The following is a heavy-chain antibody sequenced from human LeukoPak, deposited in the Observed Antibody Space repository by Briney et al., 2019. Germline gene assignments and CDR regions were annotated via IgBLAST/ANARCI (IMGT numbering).Heavy chain of an antibody. CDR3: ARDLGAPGAFDI. CDR2: ISSSSSYI. Sequence: GGSLRLSCAASGFTFSSYAMSWVRQAPGKGLEWVSSISSSSSYIYYADSVKGRFTISRDNAKNSLYLQMNSLRAEDTAVYYCARDLGAPGAFDIWGQGTMVTVSS. D-gene: IGHD1-26*01. V-gene: IGHV3-21*01. J-gene: IGHJ3*02. CDR1: GFTFSSYA.